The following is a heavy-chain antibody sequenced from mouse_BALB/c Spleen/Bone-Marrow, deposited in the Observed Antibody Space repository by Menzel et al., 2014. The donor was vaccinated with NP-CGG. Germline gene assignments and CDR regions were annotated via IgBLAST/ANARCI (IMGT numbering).Heavy chain of an antibody. CDR3: TNYGYD. CDR1: GYTFTSXW. J-gene: IGHJ2*01. CDR2: INPSNGGT. V-gene: IGHV1S16*01. D-gene: IGHD1-2*01. Sequence: QVQLQQSGAELVKPGASVKLSCKASGYTFTSXWXHWVKLRPGQGFEWIGEINPSNGGTNYNEKFKRKATLTVDKSSSAAYMQLSSLTSEDSAVYYCTNYGYDWGQGTTLTVSS.